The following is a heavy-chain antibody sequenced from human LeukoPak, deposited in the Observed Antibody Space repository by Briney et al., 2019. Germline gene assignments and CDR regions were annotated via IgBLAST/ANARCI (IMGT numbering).Heavy chain of an antibody. CDR3: ARAGTPGTTLAWYFYMDV. V-gene: IGHV4-34*01. CDR2: INHSGST. D-gene: IGHD1-1*01. Sequence: SETLSLTCAVYGGSFSGYYWSWIRQSPGKGLEWIGEINHSGSTNYNPSLKSRVTISVDTSKNQFSLKLSSVTAADTAVYYCARAGTPGTTLAWYFYMDVWGKGTTVTVSS. CDR1: GGSFSGYY. J-gene: IGHJ6*03.